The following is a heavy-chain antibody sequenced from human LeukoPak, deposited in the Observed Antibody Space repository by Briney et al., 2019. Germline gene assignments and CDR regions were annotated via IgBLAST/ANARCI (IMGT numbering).Heavy chain of an antibody. CDR2: ISAYNGNT. CDR1: GYTFTSYG. V-gene: IGHV1-18*01. D-gene: IGHD6-13*01. J-gene: IGHJ4*02. CDR3: ARGPRAAADDY. Sequence: EASVKVSCKASGYTFTSYGISWVRQAPGQGLEWMGWISAYNGNTNYAQKLQGRVTMTTDTSASTAYMELSGLTSEDTAVYYCARGPRAAADDYWGQGTLVTVSS.